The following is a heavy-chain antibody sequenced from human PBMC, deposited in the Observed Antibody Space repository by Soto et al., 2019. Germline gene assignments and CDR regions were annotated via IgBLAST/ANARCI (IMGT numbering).Heavy chain of an antibody. CDR1: GFTFSSYA. V-gene: IGHV3-30-3*01. D-gene: IGHD3-22*01. CDR3: ARVSIVVITTDYFDY. J-gene: IGHJ4*02. Sequence: QVQLVESGGGVVQRGRSLRLSCAASGFTFSSYAMHWVRQAPGKGLEWVAVISYDGSNKYYADSVKGRFTISRDNSKNTLYLQMNSLRAEDTAVYYCARVSIVVITTDYFDYWGQGTLVTVSS. CDR2: ISYDGSNK.